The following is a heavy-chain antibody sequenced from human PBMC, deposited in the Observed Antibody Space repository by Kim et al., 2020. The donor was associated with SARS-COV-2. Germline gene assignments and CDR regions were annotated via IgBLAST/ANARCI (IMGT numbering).Heavy chain of an antibody. J-gene: IGHJ6*02. CDR3: ARACRKYCTNGVCYPSYYYGMDV. CDR1: GFTFSSYG. CDR2: IWYDGSNK. Sequence: GGSLRLSCAASGFTFSSYGMHWVRQAPGKGLEWVAVIWYDGSNKYYADSVKGRFTISRDNSKNTLYLQMNSLRAEDTAVYYCARACRKYCTNGVCYPSYYYGMDVWGQGTTVTVSS. V-gene: IGHV3-33*01. D-gene: IGHD2-8*01.